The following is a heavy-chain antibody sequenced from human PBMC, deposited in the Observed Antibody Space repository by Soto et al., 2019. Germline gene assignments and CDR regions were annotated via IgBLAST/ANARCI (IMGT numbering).Heavy chain of an antibody. CDR1: GFTFSTYW. D-gene: IGHD1-26*01. CDR2: INSDGSTT. Sequence: PGGSLRLSCAASGFTFSTYWMHWARQAPGKGLVWVSRINSDGSTTNYADSVKGRFTISRDNAKNTLYLQMNSLRAEDTAVYYCVKDRIVGTMASFYFEDWGQGTLVTVAS. CDR3: VKDRIVGTMASFYFED. J-gene: IGHJ4*02. V-gene: IGHV3-74*01.